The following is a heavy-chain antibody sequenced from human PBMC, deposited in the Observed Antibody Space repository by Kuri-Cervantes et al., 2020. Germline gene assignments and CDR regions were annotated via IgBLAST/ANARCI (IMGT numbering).Heavy chain of an antibody. V-gene: IGHV1-2*02. J-gene: IGHJ4*02. CDR3: ARDSSGYTD. Sequence: GGSLRLSCKASGYTFTGYYMHWVRQAPGQGLEWMGWINPNSGGTNYAQKFQGRVTMTRDTSISTAYMELSRLRSDDTAVYYCARDSSGYTDWGQGTLVTVSS. CDR2: INPNSGGT. D-gene: IGHD3-22*01. CDR1: GYTFTGYY.